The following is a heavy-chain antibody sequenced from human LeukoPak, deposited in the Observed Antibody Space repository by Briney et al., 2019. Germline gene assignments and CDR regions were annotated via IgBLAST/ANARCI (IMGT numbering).Heavy chain of an antibody. Sequence: ASVKVSCKVSGYTLTELSMHWVRQAPGKGLEWMGGFDPEDGETIYAQKFQGRVTMTEDTSTDTAYMELSSLRSEDTAVYYCATAPKYSGSYYPHYYYGMDVWSQGTTVTVSS. CDR3: ATAPKYSGSYYPHYYYGMDV. CDR2: FDPEDGET. CDR1: GYTLTELS. J-gene: IGHJ6*02. D-gene: IGHD1-26*01. V-gene: IGHV1-24*01.